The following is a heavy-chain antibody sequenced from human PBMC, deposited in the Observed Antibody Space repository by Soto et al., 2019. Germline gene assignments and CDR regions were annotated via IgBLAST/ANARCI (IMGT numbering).Heavy chain of an antibody. CDR3: AKSRDSGYYFDY. CDR1: GFTFSSYS. D-gene: IGHD2-21*01. Sequence: GGSLRLSCAASGFTFSSYSMSWVRQAPGKGLEWVSAISGSGGSTYYADSVKGRFTISRDNSKKTLYLQMNRLRAEDTAVYYCAKSRDSGYYFDYWGQGTLITV. V-gene: IGHV3-23*01. CDR2: ISGSGGST. J-gene: IGHJ4*02.